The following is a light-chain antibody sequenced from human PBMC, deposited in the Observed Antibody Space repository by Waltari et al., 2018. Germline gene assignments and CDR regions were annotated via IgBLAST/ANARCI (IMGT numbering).Light chain of an antibody. CDR2: GAS. J-gene: IGKJ4*01. CDR1: QTINNNF. Sequence: IVLTQSHATLALPPGQRATLSCRASQTINNNFLVWYQQKPGQAPRLLIHGASSRATGFPDRFSGSGSGTDFTLTISRLEPEDVAVYYCQQYDGSILTFGGGTKVEI. V-gene: IGKV3-20*01. CDR3: QQYDGSILT.